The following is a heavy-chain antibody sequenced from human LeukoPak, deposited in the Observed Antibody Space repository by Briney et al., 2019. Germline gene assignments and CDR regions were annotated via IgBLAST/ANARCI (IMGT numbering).Heavy chain of an antibody. CDR3: AREQIVGATTGEGIDY. Sequence: ASVKVSCKASGYTFTGYYMHWARQAPGQGLEWMGWINPNSGGTNYAQKLQGRVTMTTDTSTSTAYMELRSLRSDDTAVYYCAREQIVGATTGEGIDYWGQGTLVTVSS. D-gene: IGHD1-26*01. V-gene: IGHV1-2*02. CDR1: GYTFTGYY. CDR2: INPNSGGT. J-gene: IGHJ4*02.